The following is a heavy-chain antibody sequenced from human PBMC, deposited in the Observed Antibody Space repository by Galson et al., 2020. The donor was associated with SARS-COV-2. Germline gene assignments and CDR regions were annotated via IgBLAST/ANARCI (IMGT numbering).Heavy chain of an antibody. CDR2: ISSSGSTI. J-gene: IGHJ4*02. Sequence: GESLKISCAASGFTFSSYEMNWVRQAPGKGLEWVSYISSSGSTIYYADSVKGRFTISRDNAKNSLYLQMNSLRAEDTAVYYCARSSGITMVRGASYYFDYWGQGTLVTVSS. V-gene: IGHV3-48*03. CDR3: ARSSGITMVRGASYYFDY. D-gene: IGHD3-10*01. CDR1: GFTFSSYE.